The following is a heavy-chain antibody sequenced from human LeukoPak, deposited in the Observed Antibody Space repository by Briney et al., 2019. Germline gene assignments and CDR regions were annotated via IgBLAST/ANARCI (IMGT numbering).Heavy chain of an antibody. J-gene: IGHJ4*02. CDR2: ISAYNGNT. Sequence: VASVKVSCKASGYTFTGYYMHWVRQAPGQGLEWMGWISAYNGNTNYAQKLQGRVTMTTDTSTSTAYMELRSLRSDDTAVYYCARGIAVAGPPLDYWGQGTLVTVSS. CDR3: ARGIAVAGPPLDY. V-gene: IGHV1-18*04. D-gene: IGHD6-19*01. CDR1: GYTFTGYY.